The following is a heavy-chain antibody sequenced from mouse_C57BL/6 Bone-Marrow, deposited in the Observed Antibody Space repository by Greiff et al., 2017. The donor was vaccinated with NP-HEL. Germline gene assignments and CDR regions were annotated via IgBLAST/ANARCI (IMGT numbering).Heavy chain of an antibody. J-gene: IGHJ1*03. Sequence: EVHLVESEGGLVQPGSSMKLSCTASGFTFSDYYMAWVRQVPEKGLEWVANINYDGSSTYYLDSLKSRFIISRDNAKNILYLQMSSLKSEDTATYYCAREKIYDGYFYWYFDVWGTGTTVTVSS. CDR2: INYDGSST. D-gene: IGHD2-3*01. CDR1: GFTFSDYY. CDR3: AREKIYDGYFYWYFDV. V-gene: IGHV5-16*01.